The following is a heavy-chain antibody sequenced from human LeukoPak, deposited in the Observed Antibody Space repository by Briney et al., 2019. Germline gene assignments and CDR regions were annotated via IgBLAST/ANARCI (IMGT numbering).Heavy chain of an antibody. CDR1: GFTFSSYA. V-gene: IGHV3-23*01. J-gene: IGHJ4*02. D-gene: IGHD3-16*01. Sequence: GGSLRLSCAASGFTFSSYAMSWVRQAPGKGLEWVSTISGSGAGTYYADSVKGRFTVSRDNSKNTLYLHMNSLRAEDTAVYSCARGSDVFDNWGQGTLLTVSS. CDR3: ARGSDVFDN. CDR2: ISGSGAGT.